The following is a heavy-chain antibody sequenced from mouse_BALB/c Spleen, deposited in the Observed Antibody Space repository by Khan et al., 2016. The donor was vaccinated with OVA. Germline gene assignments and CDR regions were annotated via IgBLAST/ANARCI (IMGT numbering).Heavy chain of an antibody. J-gene: IGHJ2*01. CDR3: ARNRESDYFDY. Sequence: QVQLKESGPGLVAPSQSLSITCTVSGFSLTSYGIHWVRQPPGKSLEWLGIIWAGGSTNYNSALMSRLSISKDNSRSQVFLKMNSLHTDDTAMYFCARNRESDYFDYWGQGTTLTVSS. CDR2: IWAGGST. V-gene: IGHV2-9*02. CDR1: GFSLTSYG.